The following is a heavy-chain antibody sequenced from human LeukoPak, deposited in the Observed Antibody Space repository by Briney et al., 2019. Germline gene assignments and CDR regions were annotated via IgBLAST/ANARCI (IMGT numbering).Heavy chain of an antibody. CDR2: MNIDGSEK. CDR3: ARRDPFDY. J-gene: IGHJ4*02. CDR1: GFTFSNYW. Sequence: GGSLRLSCAASGFTFSNYWMGWVRQAPGKRPEWVANMNIDGSEKYCADSVKGRFTISRDNARNSVYLQMNSLRVEDTAVYYCARRDPFDYWGQGTMVTVSS. V-gene: IGHV3-7*01.